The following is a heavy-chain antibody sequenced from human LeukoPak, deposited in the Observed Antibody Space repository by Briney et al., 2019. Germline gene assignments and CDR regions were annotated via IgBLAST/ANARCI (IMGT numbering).Heavy chain of an antibody. V-gene: IGHV3-69-1*01. CDR1: GFRFGGYN. CDR2: ISSTTVI. CDR3: AREGDGSNSGFAY. J-gene: IGHJ4*02. Sequence: GGSLRLSCAVSGFRFGGYNMNWVRQAPGKGLEWIAYISSTTVIYYADSVEGRFTVSRDNTHDSLYLQMSSLTLADTAVYFCAREGDGSNSGFAYWGQGTLVTVSS. D-gene: IGHD4-11*01.